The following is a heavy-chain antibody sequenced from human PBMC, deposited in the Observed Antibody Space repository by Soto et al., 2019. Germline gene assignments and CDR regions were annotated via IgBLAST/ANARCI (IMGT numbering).Heavy chain of an antibody. J-gene: IGHJ6*02. Sequence: KPSETLSLTCTVSGGSISSSSYYWGWIRQPPGKGLEWIGSIYYSGSTYYNPSLKSRVTISVDTSKNQFSLKLSSVTAADTAVYYCARRFAGNQDYYYGMDVWGQGTTVTVSS. D-gene: IGHD3-10*01. CDR2: IYYSGST. V-gene: IGHV4-39*01. CDR3: ARRFAGNQDYYYGMDV. CDR1: GGSISSSSYY.